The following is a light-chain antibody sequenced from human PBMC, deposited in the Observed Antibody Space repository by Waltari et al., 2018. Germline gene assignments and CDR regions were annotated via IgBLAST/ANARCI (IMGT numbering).Light chain of an antibody. J-gene: IGKJ4*01. CDR2: GAS. CDR1: QTVRTTY. Sequence: EIVLTQSPGTLSLSPGERATLSCRASQTVRTTYLAWYQQKPGQAPTLLIYGASSRATGIPDRFSGSWSVTDFSLTISSLEPEDFAVYYCQQYDISPLTFGGGTKVEIK. V-gene: IGKV3-20*01. CDR3: QQYDISPLT.